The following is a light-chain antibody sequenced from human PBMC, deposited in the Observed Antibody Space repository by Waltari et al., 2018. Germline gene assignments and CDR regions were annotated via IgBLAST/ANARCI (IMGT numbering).Light chain of an antibody. CDR2: EVS. J-gene: IGLJ2*01. V-gene: IGLV2-14*01. CDR3: SSYTSSSTLEHVV. Sequence: QSALTQPASVSGSPGQSITISCTGTSSDVGGYNYVSWYQQHPGNAPKLMIYEVSNRPSGVSNRFSGSKSGNTASLTISGLQAEDEADYYCSSYTSSSTLEHVVFGGGTKLTVL. CDR1: SSDVGGYNY.